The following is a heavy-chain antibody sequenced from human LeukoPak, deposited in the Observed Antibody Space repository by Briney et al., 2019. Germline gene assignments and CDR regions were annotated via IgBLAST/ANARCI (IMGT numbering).Heavy chain of an antibody. CDR1: GFNVSYYS. D-gene: IGHD5-12*01. CDR2: ISFSNSTL. J-gene: IGHJ4*02. Sequence: PGGSLRLSCAASGFNVSYYSMNWVRQAPGKGLEWVSYISFSNSTLYYADSVRGRFAISRDNAKNSLSLQMNSLRAEDTAVYYCAGGGATSFDYWGQGILVTVSS. CDR3: AGGGATSFDY. V-gene: IGHV3-48*04.